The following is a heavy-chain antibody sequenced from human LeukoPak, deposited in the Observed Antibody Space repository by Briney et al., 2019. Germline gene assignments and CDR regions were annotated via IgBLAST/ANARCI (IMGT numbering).Heavy chain of an antibody. CDR3: ARHTTLSIAAQFDY. V-gene: IGHV4-39*01. Sequence: PSETLSLTCTVSGGSISTSSYYWGWILETPVEGLDWIGSIYYSGSTYYNPSLKSRVTISVDTSKNQFSLKLSSVTAADTAVYYCARHTTLSIAAQFDYWGQGTLVTVSS. J-gene: IGHJ4*02. D-gene: IGHD6-6*01. CDR1: GGSISTSSYY. CDR2: IYYSGST.